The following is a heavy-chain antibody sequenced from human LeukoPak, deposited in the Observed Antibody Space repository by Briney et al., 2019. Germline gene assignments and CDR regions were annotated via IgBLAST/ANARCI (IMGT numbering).Heavy chain of an antibody. V-gene: IGHV1-18*01. D-gene: IGHD3-10*01. Sequence: GASVKVSCKASGYTLTSYGISWVRQAPGQGLEWMGWISGYSGNTNYAQKLQGRVTLTTDTSTSTAYMELGSLRSDDTAVYYCARDADGVIDYWGQGTLVTVSS. CDR1: GYTLTSYG. CDR3: ARDADGVIDY. CDR2: ISGYSGNT. J-gene: IGHJ4*02.